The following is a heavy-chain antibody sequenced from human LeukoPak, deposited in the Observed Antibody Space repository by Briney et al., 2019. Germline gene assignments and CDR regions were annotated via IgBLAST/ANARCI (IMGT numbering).Heavy chain of an antibody. V-gene: IGHV3-21*01. CDR1: GFTFSSYS. CDR3: AREGVYYDFWSGRRAFDI. Sequence: PGGSLRLSCAASGFTFSSYSMNWVRQAPGKGLEWVSSISSSSSYIYYADSVKGRFTISRDNAKNSLYLQMNSLRAEDTAVYYCAREGVYYDFWSGRRAFDIWGQGTMVTVSS. D-gene: IGHD3-3*01. J-gene: IGHJ3*02. CDR2: ISSSSSYI.